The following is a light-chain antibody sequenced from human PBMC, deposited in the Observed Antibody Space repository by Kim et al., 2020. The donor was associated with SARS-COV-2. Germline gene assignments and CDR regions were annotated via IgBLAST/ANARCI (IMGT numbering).Light chain of an antibody. V-gene: IGLV2-14*03. CDR2: DVS. CDR3: SSYTSSFTFDI. CDR1: SRDVVTYDY. Sequence: HSIPISCTRTSRDVVTYDYVSWYQHHPGKAPKLMIYDVSKRPSGVSNRFSGSKSGNTASLTISGLQAEDEADYYCSSYTSSFTFDIFGTGTKVTVL. J-gene: IGLJ1*01.